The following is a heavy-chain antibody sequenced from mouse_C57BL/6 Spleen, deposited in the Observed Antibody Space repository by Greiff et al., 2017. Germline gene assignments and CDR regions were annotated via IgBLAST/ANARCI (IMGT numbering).Heavy chain of an antibody. J-gene: IGHJ4*01. CDR3: AGVTTGDYYAMDY. Sequence: QVQLQQSGPELVKPGASVKISCKASGYAFSSSWMNWVKQRPGKGLEWIGRIYPGDGDTNYNGKFKGKATLTADKSSSTAYMQLSSLTSEDSAVCFCAGVTTGDYYAMDYWGKGTSVTVSS. D-gene: IGHD2-2*01. CDR2: IYPGDGDT. CDR1: GYAFSSSW. V-gene: IGHV1-82*01.